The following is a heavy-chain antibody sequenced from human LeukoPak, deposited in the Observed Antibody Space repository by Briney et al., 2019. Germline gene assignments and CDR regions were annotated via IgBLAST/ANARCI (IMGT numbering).Heavy chain of an antibody. CDR2: ISSSSSYI. CDR3: ARADYGDYLGYYGMDV. J-gene: IGHJ6*02. V-gene: IGHV3-21*01. CDR1: GFTFSNYS. D-gene: IGHD4-17*01. Sequence: GSLILSCAASGFTFSNYSMNWVRQAPGKGLEWVSSISSSSSYIYYADSVKGRFTISRDNAKNSLYLQMNSLRAEDTAVYYCARADYGDYLGYYGMDVWGQGTTVTVSS.